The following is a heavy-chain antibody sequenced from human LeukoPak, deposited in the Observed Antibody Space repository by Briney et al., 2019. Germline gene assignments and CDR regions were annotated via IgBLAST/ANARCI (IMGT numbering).Heavy chain of an antibody. CDR1: GLTFHDYA. V-gene: IGHV3-23*01. Sequence: AGGSLRLSCAISGLTFHDYAMTWVRQAPGKGLEWVSTIVGDSSKTYYADSVKGRFTISRDNSNYMLFLHMNNLRAEDTAIYYCAKQPYNYYYLDVRGKGTTVTVSS. D-gene: IGHD2-21*01. J-gene: IGHJ6*03. CDR3: AKQPYNYYYLDV. CDR2: IVGDSSKT.